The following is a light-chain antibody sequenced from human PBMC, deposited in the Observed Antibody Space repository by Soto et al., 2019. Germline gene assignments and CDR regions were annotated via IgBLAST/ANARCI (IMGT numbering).Light chain of an antibody. CDR2: GAS. J-gene: IGKJ1*01. Sequence: EIVMTQSPATLSVSPGERATLSCRASQSVSSNLAWYQQKPGQAPRLLIYGASTRATGIPARFSGSGSGTEFTLTISSLQSEDFAVYYCQQYNNWRTLGQ. CDR1: QSVSSN. V-gene: IGKV3-15*01. CDR3: QQYNNWRT.